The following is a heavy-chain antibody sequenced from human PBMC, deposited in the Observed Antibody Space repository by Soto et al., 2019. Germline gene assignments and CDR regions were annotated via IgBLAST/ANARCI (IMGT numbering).Heavy chain of an antibody. D-gene: IGHD3-9*01. CDR3: ATRVRYYDILTGYYTSDYFDY. V-gene: IGHV4-34*01. CDR1: GGSFSGYY. CDR2: INHSGST. Sequence: SETLSLTCAVYGGSFSGYYWSWIRQPPGKGLEWIGEINHSGSTNYNPSLKSRVTISVDTSKNQFSLKLSSVTAADTAVYYCATRVRYYDILTGYYTSDYFDYWGQGTLVT. J-gene: IGHJ4*02.